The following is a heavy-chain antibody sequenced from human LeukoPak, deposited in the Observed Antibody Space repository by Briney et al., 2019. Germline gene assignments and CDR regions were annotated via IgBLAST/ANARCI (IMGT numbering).Heavy chain of an antibody. V-gene: IGHV3-53*01. J-gene: IGHJ4*02. CDR1: GFTVSSNS. CDR3: AKDNGVVVAATGNFDY. D-gene: IGHD2-15*01. CDR2: IYSDNT. Sequence: PGGSLRLSCTVSGFTVSSNSMSWVRQAPGKGLEWVSFIYSDNTHYSDSVKGRFTISRDNSKNTLYLQMNSLRAEDTAVYYCAKDNGVVVAATGNFDYWGQGTLVTVSS.